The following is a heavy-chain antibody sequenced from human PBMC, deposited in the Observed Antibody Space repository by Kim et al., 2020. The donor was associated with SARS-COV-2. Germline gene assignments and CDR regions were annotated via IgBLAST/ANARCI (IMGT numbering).Heavy chain of an antibody. CDR3: ARGGELRYFDSPRRHVDV. J-gene: IGHJ6*04. D-gene: IGHD3-9*01. CDR2: IDHTGST. V-gene: IGHV4-34*01. Sequence: SETLSLTCAVSGASFGGSYWTWVRQSPGKGLEWIGEIDHTGSTNYNPSLQTRLTMSVDRSKTQFSLNLRSVTAADTGVYFCARGGELRYFDSPRRHVDVWGTGTTVIVSS. CDR1: GASFGGSY.